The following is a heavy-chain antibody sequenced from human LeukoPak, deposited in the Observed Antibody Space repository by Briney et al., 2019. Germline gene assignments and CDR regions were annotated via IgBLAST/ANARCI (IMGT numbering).Heavy chain of an antibody. CDR3: TTRTYTTNDY. D-gene: IGHD1-1*01. Sequence: GGSLRLSCGASGFTFSNAWMNWVRQAPGKGLEWVGRIKTKTDGGTTENAAPVKGRFIISRDDSKNTVYLQMNSLRTEDTAVYYCTTRTYTTNDYWGQGTLVTVSS. J-gene: IGHJ4*02. CDR2: IKTKTDGGTT. CDR1: GFTFSNAW. V-gene: IGHV3-15*01.